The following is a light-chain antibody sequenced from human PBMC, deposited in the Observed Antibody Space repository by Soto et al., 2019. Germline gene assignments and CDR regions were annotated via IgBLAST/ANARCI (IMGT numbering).Light chain of an antibody. V-gene: IGKV2-28*01. J-gene: IGKJ3*01. CDR1: QSLLHSNGYNY. Sequence: DLVMTQSPLSLPVSPGEPASISCRSSQSLLHSNGYNYLDWYLQKPGQSPQLLIYLGSNRASGVPDRFSGSGAGTDFTLKISRVEAEDVGVYYYMQSLQAPPVTFGPGTKVDIK. CDR3: MQSLQAPPVT. CDR2: LGS.